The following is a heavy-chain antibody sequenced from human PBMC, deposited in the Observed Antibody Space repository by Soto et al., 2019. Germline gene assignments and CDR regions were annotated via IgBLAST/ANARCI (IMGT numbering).Heavy chain of an antibody. J-gene: IGHJ5*02. D-gene: IGHD2-2*02. CDR1: GFTFSSYA. Sequence: GSLRLSCAASGFTFSSYAMSWVRQAPGKGLEWVSAISGSGGSTYYADSVKGRFTISRDNSKNTLYLQMNSLRAEDTAVYYCAKKNDIVVVPAAIHPWGQGTLVTVSS. CDR3: AKKNDIVVVPAAIHP. V-gene: IGHV3-23*01. CDR2: ISGSGGST.